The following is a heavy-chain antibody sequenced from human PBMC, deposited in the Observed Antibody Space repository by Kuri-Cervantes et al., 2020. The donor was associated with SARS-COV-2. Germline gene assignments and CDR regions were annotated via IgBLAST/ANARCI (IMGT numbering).Heavy chain of an antibody. D-gene: IGHD2-15*01. CDR2: IWYDGSNK. CDR1: GFTFSSYG. Sequence: GGSLRLSCAASGFTFSSYGMHWVRQAPGKGLEWVAVIWYDGSNKYYADSVKGRFTISRANSKNTLYLQMNSLRAEDTAVYYCARDRIAPTGWDYYMDVWGKGTTVTVSS. J-gene: IGHJ6*03. V-gene: IGHV3-33*01. CDR3: ARDRIAPTGWDYYMDV.